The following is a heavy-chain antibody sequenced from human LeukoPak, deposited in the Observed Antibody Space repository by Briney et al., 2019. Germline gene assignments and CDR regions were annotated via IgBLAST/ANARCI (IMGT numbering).Heavy chain of an antibody. V-gene: IGHV5-51*01. J-gene: IGHJ4*02. D-gene: IGHD2-2*01. CDR3: ARPYCSSTSCYGYFDY. CDR1: GYSFTSYW. CDR2: IYPGDSDT. Sequence: GESLKISCKGSGYSFTSYWIGWVRQMPGKGLEWMGIIYPGDSDTRYSPSFQGQVTISADKSISTACLQWSSLKASDTAMYYCARPYCSSTSCYGYFDYWGQGTLVTVSS.